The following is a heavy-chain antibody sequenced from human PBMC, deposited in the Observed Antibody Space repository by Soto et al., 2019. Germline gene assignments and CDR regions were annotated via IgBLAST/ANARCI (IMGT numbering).Heavy chain of an antibody. J-gene: IGHJ4*02. CDR2: IYYSGST. Sequence: QLQLQESGPGLVKPSETLSLTCTVSGGSISSSSYYWGWIRQPPGKGLEWIGSIYYSGSTYYNPSLKRRVTIPVDTSKNQFSRTLSSVTAADPAVYYCARHTPAISISDHWGQGTLVTVSS. V-gene: IGHV4-39*01. D-gene: IGHD2-15*01. CDR1: GGSISSSSYY. CDR3: ARHTPAISISDH.